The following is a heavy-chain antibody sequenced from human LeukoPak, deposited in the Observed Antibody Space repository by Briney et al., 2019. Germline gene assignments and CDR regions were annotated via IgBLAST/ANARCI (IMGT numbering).Heavy chain of an antibody. CDR3: ATGKAAAGTRSFDI. Sequence: ASVKVSCKASGNTFTSYDINWVRQPTGQGLEWMGWMNPNSGNTGYAQKFQGRVTMTRNNSISTAYMELSSLTSEDTAVYYCATGKAAAGTRSFDIWGQGTMVTVSS. CDR2: MNPNSGNT. J-gene: IGHJ3*02. CDR1: GNTFTSYD. D-gene: IGHD6-13*01. V-gene: IGHV1-8*01.